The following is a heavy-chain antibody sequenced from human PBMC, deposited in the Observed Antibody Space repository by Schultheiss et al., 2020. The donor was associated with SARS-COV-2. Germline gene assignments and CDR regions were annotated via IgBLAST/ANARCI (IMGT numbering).Heavy chain of an antibody. CDR2: FDPEDGET. CDR3: ARDLNPGFDY. Sequence: ASVKVSCKASGYTFTSYGISWVRQAPGQGLEWMGGFDPEDGETIYAQKFQGRVTMTEDTSTDTAYMELSSLRSDDTAVYYCARDLNPGFDYWGQGTLVTVSS. J-gene: IGHJ4*02. CDR1: GYTFTSYG. V-gene: IGHV1-24*01.